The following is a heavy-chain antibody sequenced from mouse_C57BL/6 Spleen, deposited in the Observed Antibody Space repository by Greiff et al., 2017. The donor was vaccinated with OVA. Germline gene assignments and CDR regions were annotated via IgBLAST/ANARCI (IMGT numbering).Heavy chain of an antibody. J-gene: IGHJ2*01. CDR2: IDPSDSYT. Sequence: VQLQQSGAELVKPGASVKLSCKASGYTFTSYWMQWVKQRPGQGLEWIGEIDPSDSYTNYNQKFKGKATLTVDTSSSTAYMQLSSLTSEDSAVYYCARRGDGYDYWGQGTTLTVSS. D-gene: IGHD2-3*01. V-gene: IGHV1-50*01. CDR3: ARRGDGYDY. CDR1: GYTFTSYW.